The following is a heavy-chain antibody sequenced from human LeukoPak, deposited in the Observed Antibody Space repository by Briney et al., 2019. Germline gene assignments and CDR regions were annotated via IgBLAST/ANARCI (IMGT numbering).Heavy chain of an antibody. J-gene: IGHJ4*02. V-gene: IGHV4-59*08. CDR1: GXSIRNYY. CDR3: ASSYTSDWSYYFHY. D-gene: IGHD6-19*01. Sequence: SETLSLTCTVSGXSIRNYYGNWLRQPPGKGVEWIGYVSYIGSTNYNPSLDSRVTISLDSSKNQFSLKLRSVTAADTAVYYCASSYTSDWSYYFHYWGQGALVTVSS. CDR2: VSYIGST.